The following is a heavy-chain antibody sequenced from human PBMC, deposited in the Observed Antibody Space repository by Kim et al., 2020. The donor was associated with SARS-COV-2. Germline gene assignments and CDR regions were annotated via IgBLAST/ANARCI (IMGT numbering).Heavy chain of an antibody. J-gene: IGHJ6*02. CDR3: ARDQYYYGSGRNVNWGLYGMDV. CDR1: GFTFSSYG. V-gene: IGHV3-33*01. CDR2: IWYDGSNK. Sequence: GGSLRLSCAASGFTFSSYGMHWVRQAPGKGLEWVAVIWYDGSNKYYADSVKGRFTISRDNSKNTLYLQMNSLRAEDTAVYYCARDQYYYGSGRNVNWGLYGMDVWGQGTTVTVSS. D-gene: IGHD3-10*01.